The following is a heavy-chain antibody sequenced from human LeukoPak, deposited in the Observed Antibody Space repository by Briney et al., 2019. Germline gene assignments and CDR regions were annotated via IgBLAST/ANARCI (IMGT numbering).Heavy chain of an antibody. CDR1: GFTFSSYS. CDR2: IYSGGST. CDR3: ARDHRAFVDY. Sequence: GGSLRLSCAASGFTFSSYSMNWVRQAPGKGLEWVSVIYSGGSTYYADSVKGRFTISRDNSKSTLYLQMNSLRAEDTAVYYCARDHRAFVDYWGQGTLVTVSS. J-gene: IGHJ4*02. D-gene: IGHD3-16*01. V-gene: IGHV3-66*01.